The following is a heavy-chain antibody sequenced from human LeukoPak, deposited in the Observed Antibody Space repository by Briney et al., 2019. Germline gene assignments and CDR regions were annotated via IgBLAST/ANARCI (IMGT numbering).Heavy chain of an antibody. CDR3: ARHRNPYCSSTSCFNWFDP. Sequence: NPSETLSLTCTVSGDSISDYYWSWIRQPPGKGLEWIGYIYYSGSANYNPSLKSRVTISVDTSKNEFSLRLSSVTAADTAVYYCARHRNPYCSSTSCFNWFDPWGQGTLVTVSS. CDR1: GDSISDYY. D-gene: IGHD2-2*01. V-gene: IGHV4-59*08. CDR2: IYYSGSA. J-gene: IGHJ5*02.